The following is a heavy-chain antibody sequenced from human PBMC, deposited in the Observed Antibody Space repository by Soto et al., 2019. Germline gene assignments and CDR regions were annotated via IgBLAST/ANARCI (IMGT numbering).Heavy chain of an antibody. CDR2: INHSGST. D-gene: IGHD2-15*01. CDR1: GGSFSGYY. V-gene: IGHV4-34*01. J-gene: IGHJ4*02. Sequence: PSETLSLTCAVYGGSFSGYYWSWIRQPPGKGLEWIGEINHSGSTNYNLSLKSRVTISVDTSKNQFSLKLSSVTAADTAVYYCARGPYLCSGGSCYHYSKYDYWGQGTLVTVSS. CDR3: ARGPYLCSGGSCYHYSKYDY.